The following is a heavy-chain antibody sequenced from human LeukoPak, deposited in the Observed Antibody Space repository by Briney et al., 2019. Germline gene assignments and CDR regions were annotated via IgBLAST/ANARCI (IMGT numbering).Heavy chain of an antibody. CDR1: GGSISSYY. Sequence: SETLSLTCTVSGGSISSYYWSWIRQPPGKGLEWIGYIYYSGSTNYNPSLKSRVTISVDTSKNQFSLKLSSVTAADTAVYYCARRRDSSSWFFDPWGQGTLVTVSS. CDR3: ARRRDSSSWFFDP. V-gene: IGHV4-59*08. CDR2: IYYSGST. D-gene: IGHD6-13*01. J-gene: IGHJ5*02.